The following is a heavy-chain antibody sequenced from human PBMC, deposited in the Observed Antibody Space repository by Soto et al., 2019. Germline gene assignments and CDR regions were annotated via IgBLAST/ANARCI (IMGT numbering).Heavy chain of an antibody. V-gene: IGHV4-34*01. CDR3: AREVGYYSSTRRNEYFDS. J-gene: IGHJ4*02. CDR1: GGSFSGYY. Sequence: SATLSLTCAVDGGSFSGYYWSWVRQPPGMGLEWIGDINHNGVTNYNPSLKSRVIISVDTSKTQFSLKLSSVTAADTAVYYCAREVGYYSSTRRNEYFDSWGPGTLVTVSS. D-gene: IGHD2-2*01. CDR2: INHNGVT.